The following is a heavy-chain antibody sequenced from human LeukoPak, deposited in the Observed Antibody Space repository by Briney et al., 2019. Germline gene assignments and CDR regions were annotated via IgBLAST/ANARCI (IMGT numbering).Heavy chain of an antibody. CDR1: GYSFTSYW. CDR3: ARQVTTVVTPDYYYGMDV. CDR2: IYPGDSDT. D-gene: IGHD4-23*01. V-gene: IGHV5-51*01. Sequence: GESLKISCKGSGYSFTSYWIGWVRQMPGKGLEWMGTIYPGDSDTRYSPSFQGQVTISADKSISTAYLQWSSLKASDTAMYYCARQVTTVVTPDYYYGMDVWGQGTTVTVSS. J-gene: IGHJ6*02.